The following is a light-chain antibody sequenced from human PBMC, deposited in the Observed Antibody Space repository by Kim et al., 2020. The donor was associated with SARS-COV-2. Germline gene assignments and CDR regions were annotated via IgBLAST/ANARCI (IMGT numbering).Light chain of an antibody. J-gene: IGKJ5*01. Sequence: EIVMTQSPGTLSVSLGERATLSCRASQSVSSNLAWYQQMPGQAPRLLIYGASTRATGVPARFSGSGSGTEFALTISSLQSEDFALYHCQQYNNWPHTFGQGTRLEIK. V-gene: IGKV3-15*01. CDR3: QQYNNWPHT. CDR2: GAS. CDR1: QSVSSN.